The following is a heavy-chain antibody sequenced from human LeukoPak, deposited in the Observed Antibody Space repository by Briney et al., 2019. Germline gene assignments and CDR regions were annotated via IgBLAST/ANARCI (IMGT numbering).Heavy chain of an antibody. D-gene: IGHD3-10*01. CDR1: GFTFSSYD. Sequence: PGGSLRLSCAACGFTFSSYDMHWVRQAIGKGLEWVSAIGTAGDTYYPGSVKGQFTISRENAKNSLYLQMNSLRAGDTAVYYCASNVRRVWSPDAFDIWGQGTMVTVSS. V-gene: IGHV3-13*03. J-gene: IGHJ3*02. CDR3: ASNVRRVWSPDAFDI. CDR2: IGTAGDT.